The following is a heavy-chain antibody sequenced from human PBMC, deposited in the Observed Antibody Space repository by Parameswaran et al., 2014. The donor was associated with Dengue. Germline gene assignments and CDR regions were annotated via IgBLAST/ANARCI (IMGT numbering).Heavy chain of an antibody. D-gene: IGHD2-21*02. CDR3: ARKRGGDPSKNPIDY. Sequence: WVRQAPGQRLEWMGWINAGNGNTKYSQKFQGRVTITRDTSASTAYMELSSLRSEDTAVYYCARKRGGDPSKNPIDYWGQGTLVTVSS. V-gene: IGHV1-3*01. CDR2: INAGNGNT. J-gene: IGHJ4*02.